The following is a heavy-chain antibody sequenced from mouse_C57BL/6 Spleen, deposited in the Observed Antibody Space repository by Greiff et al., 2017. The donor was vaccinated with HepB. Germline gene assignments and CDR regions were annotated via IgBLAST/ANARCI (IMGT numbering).Heavy chain of an antibody. CDR3: ARGGDYYGSSYDYYAMDY. Sequence: DVHLVESGGGLVQPGGSLKLSCAASGFTFSDYYMYWVRQTPEKRLEWVAYISNGGGSTYYPDTVKGRFTISRDNAKNTLYLQMSRLKSEDTAMYYCARGGDYYGSSYDYYAMDYWGQGTSVTVSS. V-gene: IGHV5-12*01. J-gene: IGHJ4*01. CDR2: ISNGGGST. D-gene: IGHD1-1*01. CDR1: GFTFSDYY.